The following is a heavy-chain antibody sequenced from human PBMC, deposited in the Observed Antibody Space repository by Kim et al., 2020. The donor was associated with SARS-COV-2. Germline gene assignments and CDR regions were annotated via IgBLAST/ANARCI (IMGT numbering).Heavy chain of an antibody. D-gene: IGHD3-10*01. CDR3: AKVRYGSGSSIWRIDY. J-gene: IGHJ4*02. Sequence: SGEGRFTISRDNSKNTLYLQMNSLRAEDTAVYYCAKVRYGSGSSIWRIDYWGQGTLVTVSS. V-gene: IGHV3-30*02.